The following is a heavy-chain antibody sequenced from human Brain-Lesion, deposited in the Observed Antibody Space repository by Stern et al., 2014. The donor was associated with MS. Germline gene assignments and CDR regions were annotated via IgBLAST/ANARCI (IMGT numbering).Heavy chain of an antibody. CDR1: GFTFGNYW. CDR3: ARVYNTIYGIVTQRGSGMDV. J-gene: IGHJ6*02. Sequence: EVQLEESGGGLVQPGGSLTISCTAAGFTFGNYWITWVRQAPGTGLEWVANIQAAGTEKNYVDSVKGRFNISRDNARNSLYLQMNSLRVEDTALYYCARVYNTIYGIVTQRGSGMDVWGQGTTVIVSS. V-gene: IGHV3-7*01. D-gene: IGHD3-3*01. CDR2: IQAAGTEK.